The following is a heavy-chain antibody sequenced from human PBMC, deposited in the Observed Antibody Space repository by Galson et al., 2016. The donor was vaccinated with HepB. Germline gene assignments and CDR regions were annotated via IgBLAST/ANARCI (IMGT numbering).Heavy chain of an antibody. D-gene: IGHD1-26*01. CDR1: GYTFITYY. V-gene: IGHV1-46*01. CDR3: ARRTAGSTSGMDV. CDR2: INPSGGST. J-gene: IGHJ6*02. Sequence: SVKVSCKASGYTFITYYIHWVRQAPGQGLEWMGIINPSGGSTNFAQKFQDRVTMTRDTSTSTVYMELSSLRSDDTAVYYCARRTAGSTSGMDVWGQGTTVTVSS.